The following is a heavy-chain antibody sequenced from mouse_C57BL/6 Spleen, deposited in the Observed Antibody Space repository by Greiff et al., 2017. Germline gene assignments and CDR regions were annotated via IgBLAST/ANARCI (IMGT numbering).Heavy chain of an antibody. Sequence: VQLQQPGAELVKPGASVKMSCKASGYTFTSYWITWVKQRPGQGLEWIGDIYPGSGSTNYNEKFKSKATLTVDTSSSTAYMQLSSLTSEDSAVYYCARKGNYYGSSPYDFDYWGQGTTLTVSS. CDR1: GYTFTSYW. CDR2: IYPGSGST. CDR3: ARKGNYYGSSPYDFDY. V-gene: IGHV1-55*01. J-gene: IGHJ2*01. D-gene: IGHD1-1*01.